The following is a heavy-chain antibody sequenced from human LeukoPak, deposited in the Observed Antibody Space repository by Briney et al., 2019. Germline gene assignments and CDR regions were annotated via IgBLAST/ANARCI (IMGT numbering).Heavy chain of an antibody. J-gene: IGHJ4*02. V-gene: IGHV1-24*01. CDR1: GYTLTELS. D-gene: IGHD2-8*01. CDR3: ARAGYCTSGVCPFDY. Sequence: ASVKVSCKVSGYTLTELSMHWVRQAPGKGLEWMGGFDPEDGETIYAQKFQGRVTMTEDTSTDTAYMELSSLRSEDTAVYYCARAGYCTSGVCPFDYWGQGTLVTVSS. CDR2: FDPEDGET.